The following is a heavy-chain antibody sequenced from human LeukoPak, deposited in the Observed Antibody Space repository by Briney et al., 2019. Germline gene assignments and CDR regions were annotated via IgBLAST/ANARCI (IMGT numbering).Heavy chain of an antibody. Sequence: GYTLXXYGINWMRQAPGQGLEWMGWISTQSGNTNYAQKVQGRLTLTTDRSTNTAYMELRSLRSDDTAVYYCARGAYGDKWGQGTMVTVSS. CDR2: ISTQSGNT. CDR1: GYTLXXYG. J-gene: IGHJ4*02. D-gene: IGHD4-17*01. CDR3: ARGAYGDK. V-gene: IGHV1-18*01.